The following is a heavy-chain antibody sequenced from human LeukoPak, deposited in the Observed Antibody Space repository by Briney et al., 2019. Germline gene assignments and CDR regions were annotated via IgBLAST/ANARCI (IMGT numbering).Heavy chain of an antibody. Sequence: SETLSLTCTVSGGSISSSSYYWGWIRQPPGKGLEWIGSIYYSGSTYYNPSLKSRVAISVDTSKNQFSLKLSSVTAADTAVYYCARGRGGGYSGYDSYYFDYWGQGTLVTVSS. J-gene: IGHJ4*02. CDR2: IYYSGST. CDR1: GGSISSSSYY. CDR3: ARGRGGGYSGYDSYYFDY. V-gene: IGHV4-39*01. D-gene: IGHD5-12*01.